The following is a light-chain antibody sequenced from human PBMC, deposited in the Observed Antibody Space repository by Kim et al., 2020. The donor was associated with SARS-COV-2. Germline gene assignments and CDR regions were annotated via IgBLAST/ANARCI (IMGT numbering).Light chain of an antibody. CDR1: SSDVGGYNY. CDR3: CSYAGSYTVV. Sequence: GQSVTISCTGTSSDVGGYNYVSWYQQHPGKAPKLMIYDVSTRPSGVPDRFPGSKSGNTASLTISGLQAEDEADYYCCSYAGSYTVVFGGGTKVTVL. V-gene: IGLV2-11*01. J-gene: IGLJ2*01. CDR2: DVS.